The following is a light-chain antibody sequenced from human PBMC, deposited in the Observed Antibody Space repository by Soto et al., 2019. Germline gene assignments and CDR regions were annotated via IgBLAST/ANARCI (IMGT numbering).Light chain of an antibody. V-gene: IGKV1-27*01. CDR1: QGLRTF. CDR3: QKYYSAPFT. J-gene: IGKJ3*01. CDR2: AAS. Sequence: DIQMTQSPSSLSASVGDRLTITCRASQGLRTFLVWYQQNPGKVPKVLIYAASTLQSGVPSRFIGSGSVTDFTLTICSLQPEDSATFYCQKYYSAPFTFGPGTKVDI.